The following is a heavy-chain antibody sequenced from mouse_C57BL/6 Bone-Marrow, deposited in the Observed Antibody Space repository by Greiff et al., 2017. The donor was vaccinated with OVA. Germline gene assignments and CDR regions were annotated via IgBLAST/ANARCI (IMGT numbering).Heavy chain of an antibody. CDR1: GFTFSDYG. V-gene: IGHV5-17*01. Sequence: EVQVVESGGGLVKPGRSLKLSCAASGFTFSDYGMHWVRQAPEKGLEWVAYISSGSSTIYYADTVKGRFTISRDNAKNTLFLQMTSLRSEDTAMYYCARRGYGSSYWYFDVWGTGTTVTVSS. CDR2: ISSGSSTI. D-gene: IGHD1-1*01. CDR3: ARRGYGSSYWYFDV. J-gene: IGHJ1*03.